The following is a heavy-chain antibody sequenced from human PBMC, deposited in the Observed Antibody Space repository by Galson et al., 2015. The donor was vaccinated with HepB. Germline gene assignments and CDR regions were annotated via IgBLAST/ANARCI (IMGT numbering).Heavy chain of an antibody. D-gene: IGHD6-19*01. J-gene: IGHJ3*02. CDR2: TSSNGGST. Sequence: SLRLSCAASGFTFSSYAMHWVRQAPGKGLECVSATSSNGGSTYYADSVKGRFTISRDNSKNTLYLQMSSLRAEDTAVYYCVKVVQWLVRKGAFDIWGQGTMVTVSS. V-gene: IGHV3-64D*06. CDR3: VKVVQWLVRKGAFDI. CDR1: GFTFSSYA.